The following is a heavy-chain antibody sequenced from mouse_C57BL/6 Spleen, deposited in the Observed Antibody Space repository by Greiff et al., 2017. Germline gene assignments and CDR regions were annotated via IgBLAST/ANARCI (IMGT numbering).Heavy chain of an antibody. CDR1: GYTFTDYN. V-gene: IGHV1-22*01. CDR3: ARGYYEGAMDY. J-gene: IGHJ4*01. Sequence: VQLKESGPELVKPGASVKMSCKASGYTFTDYNMHWVKQSHGKSLEWIGYINPNNGGTSYNQKFKGKATLTVNKSSSTAYMELRSLTSEDSAVYYCARGYYEGAMDYWGQGTSVTVSS. D-gene: IGHD1-1*01. CDR2: INPNNGGT.